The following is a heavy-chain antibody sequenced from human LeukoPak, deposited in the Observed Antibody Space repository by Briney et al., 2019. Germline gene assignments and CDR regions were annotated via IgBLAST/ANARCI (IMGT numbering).Heavy chain of an antibody. CDR3: ARSTYYYGSGSLYFDY. J-gene: IGHJ4*02. D-gene: IGHD3-10*01. CDR1: GYTFTSYY. Sequence: SVKVSCKASGYTFTSYYMHWVRQAPGQGLEWMGIINPSGGSTSYAQKFQGRVTMTRDTSTSTVYMELSSLRSEDTAVYYCARSTYYYGSGSLYFDYWGQGTLVTVSS. CDR2: INPSGGST. V-gene: IGHV1-46*01.